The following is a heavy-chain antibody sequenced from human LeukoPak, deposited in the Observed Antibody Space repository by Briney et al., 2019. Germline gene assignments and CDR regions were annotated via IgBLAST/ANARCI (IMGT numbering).Heavy chain of an antibody. CDR1: GFTFSTYV. Sequence: PGGSLRLSCAASGFTFSTYVMSWVRQAPGEGLEWVSYISSSGSTIYYADSVKGRFTISRDNAKNSLYLQMNSLRAEDTAVYYCAELGITMIGGVWGKGTTVTISS. CDR2: ISSSGSTI. J-gene: IGHJ6*04. D-gene: IGHD3-10*02. CDR3: AELGITMIGGV. V-gene: IGHV3-48*03.